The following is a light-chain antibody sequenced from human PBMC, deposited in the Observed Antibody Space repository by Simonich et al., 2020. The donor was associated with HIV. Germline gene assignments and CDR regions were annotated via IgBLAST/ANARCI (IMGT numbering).Light chain of an antibody. CDR2: EDN. J-gene: IGLJ3*02. V-gene: IGLV6-57*03. CDR3: QSYDSSDQKV. CDR1: SGSIATYY. Sequence: NFMLTQPHSVSESPGKTVTISCTRSSGSIATYYVQWYQQRPGSAPTTVIYEDNQRPSGVPDRFSGSVDSSSNSASLTISGLKTEDEADHYCQSYDSSDQKVFGGGTKLTVL.